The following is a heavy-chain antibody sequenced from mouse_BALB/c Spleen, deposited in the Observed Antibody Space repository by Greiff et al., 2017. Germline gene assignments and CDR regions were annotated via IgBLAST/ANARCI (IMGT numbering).Heavy chain of an antibody. CDR2: ISYDGSN. J-gene: IGHJ3*01. Sequence: EVKLQESGPGLVKPSQSLSLTCSVTGYSITSGYYWNWIRQFPGNKLEWMGYISYDGSNNYNPSLKNRISITRDTSKNQFFLKLNSVTTEDTATYYCARDNGNSFAYWGQGTLVTVSA. V-gene: IGHV3-6*02. CDR3: ARDNGNSFAY. CDR1: GYSITSGYY. D-gene: IGHD2-1*01.